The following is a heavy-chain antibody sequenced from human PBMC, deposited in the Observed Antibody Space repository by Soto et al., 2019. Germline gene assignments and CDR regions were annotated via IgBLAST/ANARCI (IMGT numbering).Heavy chain of an antibody. J-gene: IGHJ2*01. Sequence: ASVKVSCKTSGYDFTLYGITWVRQAPGQGLEWIGWISVYNGNTKYAQKFQGRVTMTTDTSTSTAYMELRSLRSDDTAVYYCARAVKYYDILTGYSEDWYFDLWGRGTPVTVSS. CDR3: ARAVKYYDILTGYSEDWYFDL. CDR1: GYDFTLYG. D-gene: IGHD3-9*01. CDR2: ISVYNGNT. V-gene: IGHV1-18*01.